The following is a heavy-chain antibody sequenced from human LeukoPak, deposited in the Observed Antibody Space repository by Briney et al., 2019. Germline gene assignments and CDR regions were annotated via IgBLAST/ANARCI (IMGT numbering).Heavy chain of an antibody. V-gene: IGHV3-23*01. Sequence: SAVSVRLSCAASGFTCSGYAMKCVPHAPGEGLECVSGISGSGAGTYYADSVKGRFTISRDNSKNTLYLQMNSLRADDTAVYYCAKMVREFYTVSYYFDYWGQGTLVTVSS. CDR2: ISGSGAGT. CDR3: AKMVREFYTVSYYFDY. CDR1: GFTCSGYA. J-gene: IGHJ4*02. D-gene: IGHD2-8*01.